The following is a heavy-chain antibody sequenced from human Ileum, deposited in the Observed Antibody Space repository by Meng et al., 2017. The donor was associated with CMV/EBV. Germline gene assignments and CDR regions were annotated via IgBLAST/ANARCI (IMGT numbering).Heavy chain of an antibody. CDR2: ISTTDII. J-gene: IGHJ4*02. V-gene: IGHV3-69-1*02. CDR1: GFTFSDYY. Sequence: GESLKISCAASGFTFSDYYMSWIRQAPGKGLEWVAFISTTDIIYYADSVKGRFTISRDNAKNSVFLQMNSLRAKDTAIYYCAREQLLYYFDFWGQGTLVTVSS. D-gene: IGHD1-1*01. CDR3: AREQLLYYFDF.